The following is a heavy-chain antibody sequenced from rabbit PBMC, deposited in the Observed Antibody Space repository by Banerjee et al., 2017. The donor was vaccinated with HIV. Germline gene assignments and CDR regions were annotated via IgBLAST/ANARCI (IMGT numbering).Heavy chain of an antibody. V-gene: IGHV1S40*01. Sequence: AKGRFTISKTSSTTVTLQMTSLTAADTATYFCARSRDSFDFSGLKLWGPGTLVTVS. CDR3: ARSRDSFDFSGLKL. J-gene: IGHJ4*01. D-gene: IGHD1-1*01.